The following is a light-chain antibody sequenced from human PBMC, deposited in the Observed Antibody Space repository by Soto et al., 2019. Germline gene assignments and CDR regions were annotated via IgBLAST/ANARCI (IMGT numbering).Light chain of an antibody. V-gene: IGKV1-5*01. CDR3: QQYNSYSAS. J-gene: IGKJ1*01. CDR2: DAS. Sequence: GDRVTITCRASQTISSWLAWYQQKPGKAPKLLIYDASSLESGVPTRFSGSGSGTKFTLTISSLQPDDFATYYCQQYNSYSASFGQGTKVDIK. CDR1: QTISSW.